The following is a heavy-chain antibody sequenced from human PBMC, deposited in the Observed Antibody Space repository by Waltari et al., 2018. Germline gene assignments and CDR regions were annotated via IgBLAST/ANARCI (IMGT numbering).Heavy chain of an antibody. CDR3: ATIPYSSGCPPGFDY. V-gene: IGHV3-30*02. D-gene: IGHD6-19*01. CDR1: GFTFSSYG. Sequence: QVQLVESGGGVVQPGGSLRLSCAASGFTFSSYGMHWVRQAPGKGLEWVAFIRYDGSNKYYADSVKGRFTISRDNSKNTLYLQMNSLRAEDTAVYYCATIPYSSGCPPGFDYWGQGTLVTVSS. J-gene: IGHJ4*02. CDR2: IRYDGSNK.